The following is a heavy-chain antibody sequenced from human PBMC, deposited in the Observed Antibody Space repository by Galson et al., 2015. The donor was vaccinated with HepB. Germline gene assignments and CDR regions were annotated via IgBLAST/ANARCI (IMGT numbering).Heavy chain of an antibody. J-gene: IGHJ4*02. Sequence: SLRHSCAASGFIVSSNYMSWVGQAPGKGLEWVPIIYNNGDTYYADSVKGRFTISRDNSKNTVYLQMNSLRAEDTAMYYCARGYSKSWFSGLGYWGQGTLVTVSS. V-gene: IGHV3-53*01. CDR3: ARGYSKSWFSGLGY. CDR1: GFIVSSNY. D-gene: IGHD1-26*01. CDR2: IYNNGDT.